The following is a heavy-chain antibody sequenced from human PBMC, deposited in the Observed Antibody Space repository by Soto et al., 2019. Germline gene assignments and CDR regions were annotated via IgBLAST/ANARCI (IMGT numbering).Heavy chain of an antibody. CDR1: GLTFSSYA. D-gene: IGHD3-3*01. Sequence: GGSLRLSCAASGLTFSSYAMSWVRQAPGKGLEWVSAISGSGGSTYYADSVKGRFTISRDNSKNTLYLQMNSLRAEDTAVYYCAKDQALDYDFWSGYPLGMDVWGQGTTVTVSS. CDR2: ISGSGGST. CDR3: AKDQALDYDFWSGYPLGMDV. V-gene: IGHV3-23*01. J-gene: IGHJ6*02.